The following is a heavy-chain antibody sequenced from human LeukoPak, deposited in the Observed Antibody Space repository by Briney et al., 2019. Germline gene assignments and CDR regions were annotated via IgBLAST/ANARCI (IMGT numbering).Heavy chain of an antibody. CDR1: GFTFSSYA. CDR3: ARASTSYPTSNFDY. D-gene: IGHD2/OR15-2a*01. J-gene: IGHJ4*02. CDR2: ISYDGSNK. Sequence: PGRSLRLSCAASGFTFSSYAMHWVRRAPGKGLEWGAVISYDGSNKYYADSVKGRFTISRDNSKNTLYLQMNSLSAEDTAVYYCARASTSYPTSNFDYWGQGTLVTVSS. V-gene: IGHV3-30-3*01.